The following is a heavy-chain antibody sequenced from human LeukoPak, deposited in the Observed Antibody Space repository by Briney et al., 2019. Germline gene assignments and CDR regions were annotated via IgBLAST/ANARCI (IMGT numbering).Heavy chain of an antibody. J-gene: IGHJ4*02. D-gene: IGHD5-12*01. V-gene: IGHV1-2*02. CDR3: AVLSGDDPYYFDY. CDR1: GYSFTGYY. CDR2: INPNSGGT. Sequence: ASVKVSCKPSGYSFTGYYMHWVRQAPGQGLEWMGCINPNSGGTDYAQKFQGRVTMTRDTSISTAYMELSRLTSDDTAVYYCAVLSGDDPYYFDYWGQGTLVAVSS.